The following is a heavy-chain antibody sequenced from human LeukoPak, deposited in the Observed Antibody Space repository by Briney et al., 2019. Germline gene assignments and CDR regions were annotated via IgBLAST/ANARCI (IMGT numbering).Heavy chain of an antibody. CDR3: ARDTLGEGEDANYAVYYFDY. V-gene: IGHV3-7*01. Sequence: GGSLRLSCAASGFRFNTYWMSWARQAPGKGLEWVANIKQGGNEKYYADSVKGRFTISRDNGKNSLDLQMNSLRADDTAVYYCARDTLGEGEDANYAVYYFDYWGQGTVVTVSS. CDR2: IKQGGNEK. J-gene: IGHJ4*02. CDR1: GFRFNTYW. D-gene: IGHD4/OR15-4a*01.